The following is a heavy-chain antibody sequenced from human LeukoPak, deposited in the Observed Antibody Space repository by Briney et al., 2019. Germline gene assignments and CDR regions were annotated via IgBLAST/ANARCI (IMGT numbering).Heavy chain of an antibody. CDR1: GFTVSSNE. J-gene: IGHJ4*02. CDR3: AKDSSPDSSGYFPRRAYFDY. Sequence: GGSLRLSCAASGFTVSSNEMSWVRQAPGKGLEWVSAISGSGGSTYYADSVKGRFTISRDNSKNTLYLQMNSLRAEDTAVYYCAKDSSPDSSGYFPRRAYFDYWGQGTLVTVSS. CDR2: ISGSGGST. D-gene: IGHD3-22*01. V-gene: IGHV3-23*01.